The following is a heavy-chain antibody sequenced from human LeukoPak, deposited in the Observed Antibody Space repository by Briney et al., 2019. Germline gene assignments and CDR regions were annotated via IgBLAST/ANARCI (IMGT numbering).Heavy chain of an antibody. J-gene: IGHJ4*02. CDR2: IKQDGSEK. D-gene: IGHD3-10*01. CDR3: ARDYGEGVFDY. Sequence: GGSLRLSCAASGFTFSSYWMSWVRQAPGKGLEWVANIKQDGSEKYYVDSVKGRFTISRDDAKNSLYLQMNSLRAEDTAVYYCARDYGEGVFDYWGQGTLVTVSS. CDR1: GFTFSSYW. V-gene: IGHV3-7*01.